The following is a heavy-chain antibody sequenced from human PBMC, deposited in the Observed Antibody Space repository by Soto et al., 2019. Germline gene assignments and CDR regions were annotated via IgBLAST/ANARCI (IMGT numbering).Heavy chain of an antibody. V-gene: IGHV1-24*01. CDR3: ATDRERNNWNWSC. Sequence: VSVKVSGKVSGYPLPELSMHWVRQAPGKGLEWMGGFDPEDGETIYAQKFQGRVTMTEDTSTDTAYMELSSLRSEDTAVYYCATDRERNNWNWSCWGQGTLVTVSS. J-gene: IGHJ4*02. CDR1: GYPLPELS. D-gene: IGHD1-7*01. CDR2: FDPEDGET.